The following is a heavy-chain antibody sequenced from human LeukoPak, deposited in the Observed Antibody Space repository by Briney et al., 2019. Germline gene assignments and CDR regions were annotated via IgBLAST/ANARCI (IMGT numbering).Heavy chain of an antibody. D-gene: IGHD4-23*01. J-gene: IGHJ4*02. CDR3: ARKAYGGNRTFDY. V-gene: IGHV4-34*01. CDR1: GGSFSGYY. Sequence: SETLSLTCAVYGGSFSGYYWSWIRQPPGKGLEWIGEINHSGSTNYNPSLRGRVTISVDKSKNQFSLKLSSVTAADTAVYYCARKAYGGNRTFDYWGQGTLVTVSS. CDR2: INHSGST.